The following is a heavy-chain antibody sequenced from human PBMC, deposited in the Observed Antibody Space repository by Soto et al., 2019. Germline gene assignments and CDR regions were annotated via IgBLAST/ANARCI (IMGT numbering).Heavy chain of an antibody. D-gene: IGHD6-19*01. CDR3: ARTTAVAGTPEFDY. CDR2: ISYDGSNK. J-gene: IGHJ4*02. CDR1: GFTFSSFS. V-gene: IGHV3-30*09. Sequence: QVQLVESGGGVVQPGRSLRLSCAASGFTFSSFSLHWVRQAPGKGLEWLALISYDGSNKYNADSVKGRFAISRDNSKKTLYLQVNSLRPEDTAVYYCARTTAVAGTPEFDYWGQGTLVTVSS.